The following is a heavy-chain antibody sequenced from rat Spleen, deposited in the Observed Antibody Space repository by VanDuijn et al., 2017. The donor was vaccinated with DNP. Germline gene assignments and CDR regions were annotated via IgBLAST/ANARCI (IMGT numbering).Heavy chain of an antibody. Sequence: EVQLVESGGGLVQPGRSLKLSCAASGFIFSDYYMAWVRQAPTKGLEWVAFISYDGGSTYYRDSVKGRFTISRDNAKSTLYLQMDSLRSEETATYYCARVQLGYYALDAWGQGTSVTVSS. J-gene: IGHJ4*01. D-gene: IGHD5-1*01. CDR1: GFIFSDYY. V-gene: IGHV5-20*01. CDR3: ARVQLGYYALDA. CDR2: ISYDGGST.